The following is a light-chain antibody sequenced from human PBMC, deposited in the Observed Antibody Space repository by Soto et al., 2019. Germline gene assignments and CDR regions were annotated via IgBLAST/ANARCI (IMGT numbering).Light chain of an antibody. Sequence: DIQMTQSPSSLSASVGDRVTITCRASQSISSYLNWYQQKPGKAPKLLIYAASSLQSGVPSRFSGSGSGTDFTLTISSLQPEDFAIYYCQHYANWPLTFGGGTKVDIK. CDR1: QSISSY. V-gene: IGKV1-39*01. J-gene: IGKJ4*01. CDR3: QHYANWPLT. CDR2: AAS.